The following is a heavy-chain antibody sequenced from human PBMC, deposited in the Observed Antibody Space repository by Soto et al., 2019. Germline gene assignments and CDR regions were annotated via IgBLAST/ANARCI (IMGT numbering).Heavy chain of an antibody. CDR1: CGCFIGYD. D-gene: IGHD3-10*01. Sequence: SLTFGVNCGCFIGYDWSWIRQPPGKGLEWIGEINHSGSTNYNPSLKSLFTISVDTSKNQFSMNRSSVTDADTAVYYCARGLFRLRPRQYYCTGKDEVVGFDPCAQGTLVNDSS. V-gene: IGHV4-34*01. CDR3: ARGLFRLRPRQYYCTGKDEVVGFDP. CDR2: INHSGST. J-gene: IGHJ5*02.